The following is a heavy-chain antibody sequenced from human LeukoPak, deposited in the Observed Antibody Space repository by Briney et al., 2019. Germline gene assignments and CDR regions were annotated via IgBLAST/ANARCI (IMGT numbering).Heavy chain of an antibody. CDR1: GFRFNNHG. D-gene: IGHD2-21*02. Sequence: GSLRLSCAASGFRFNNHGMHWVRQAPGKGLEWVALIQPDGNDKFYADSVKGRFSVSRDNSKNTLYLQLNSLRAEDTAVYYCAKRDAETEFDYWGRGTLVTVSS. J-gene: IGHJ4*02. V-gene: IGHV3-30*02. CDR2: IQPDGNDK. CDR3: AKRDAETEFDY.